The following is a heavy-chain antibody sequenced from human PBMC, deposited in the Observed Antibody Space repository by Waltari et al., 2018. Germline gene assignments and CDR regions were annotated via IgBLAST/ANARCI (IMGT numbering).Heavy chain of an antibody. CDR2: IYTSGST. V-gene: IGHV4-4*07. Sequence: QVQLQESGPGLVKPSETLSLTCTVPGGSISSYYWSWIRQPAGTGLEWIGRIYTSGSTNYNPSLKSRVTMSVDTSKNQFSLKLSSVTAADTAVYYCARGYCSGGSCSPIYYYYGMDVWGQGTTVTVSS. J-gene: IGHJ6*02. CDR1: GGSISSYY. CDR3: ARGYCSGGSCSPIYYYYGMDV. D-gene: IGHD2-15*01.